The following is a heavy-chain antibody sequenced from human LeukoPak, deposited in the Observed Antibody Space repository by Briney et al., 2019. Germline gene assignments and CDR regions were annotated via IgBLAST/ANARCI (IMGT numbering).Heavy chain of an antibody. CDR1: GYTFTGYY. CDR3: ARASSSGYWGASYYFDY. D-gene: IGHD3-22*01. CDR2: INPNGGGT. J-gene: IGHJ4*02. V-gene: IGHV1-2*02. Sequence: ASVKVSCKASGYTFTGYYMHRVRQAPGQGLEWMGWINPNGGGTNYAQKFQGRVTITRDTSISTAYMELSRLRSDDTAVYYCARASSSGYWGASYYFDYWGQGTLVTVSS.